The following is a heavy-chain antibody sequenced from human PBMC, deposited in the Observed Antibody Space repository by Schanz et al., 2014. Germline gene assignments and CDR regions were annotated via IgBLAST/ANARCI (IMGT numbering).Heavy chain of an antibody. CDR1: GFTFSRYW. D-gene: IGHD5-18*01. Sequence: EVQLVESGGELIQPGGSLRLSCEASGFTFSRYWMHWVRQAPGKGLEWVSRLNFDETYTSYADSVKGRFTISRDNAKNTVYLQMTRLRVEYTAVYYCARGGADSAMAHEYWGRGTLVTVSS. CDR3: ARGGADSAMAHEY. CDR2: LNFDETYT. V-gene: IGHV3-74*01. J-gene: IGHJ4*02.